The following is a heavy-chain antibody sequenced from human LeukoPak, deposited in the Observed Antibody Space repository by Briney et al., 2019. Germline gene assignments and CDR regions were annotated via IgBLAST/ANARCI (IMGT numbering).Heavy chain of an antibody. V-gene: IGHV3-74*01. CDR1: GFAFSIYW. D-gene: IGHD5-12*01. J-gene: IGHJ4*02. CDR2: INSGGSTT. Sequence: GGSLRLSRAASGFAFSIYWMHWVRQAPGKGLVWVSRINSGGSTTGYADSVKGRLTVSRDNAKNTLYLQMNSLRAEDTAVYYCARDLSPYSGNDPFDCWGQGTLVTVSS. CDR3: ARDLSPYSGNDPFDC.